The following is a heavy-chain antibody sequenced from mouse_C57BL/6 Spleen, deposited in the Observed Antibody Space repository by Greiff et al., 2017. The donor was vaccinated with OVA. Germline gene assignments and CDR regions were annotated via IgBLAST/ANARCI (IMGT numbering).Heavy chain of an antibody. CDR2: INPSNGGT. J-gene: IGHJ1*03. Sequence: QVQLQQPGTELVKPGASVKLSCKASGYTFTSYWMHWVKQRPGQGLEWIGNINPSNGGTNYNEKFKSKATLTVDKSSSTAYMQLSSLTSEDSAVYYCARGSRYDGYYVWYFDVWGTGTTVTVSS. CDR3: ARGSRYDGYYVWYFDV. V-gene: IGHV1-53*01. CDR1: GYTFTSYW. D-gene: IGHD2-3*01.